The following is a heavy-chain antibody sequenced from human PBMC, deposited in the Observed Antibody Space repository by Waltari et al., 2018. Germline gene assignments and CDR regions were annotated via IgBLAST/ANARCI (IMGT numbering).Heavy chain of an antibody. Sequence: QVQLVESGGGVVPPGRSLRLSCAASGFTFSSYGMHWVRQAPGKGLEWVAVIGDDGSKKYYADSWKGRFTISRDDSKNTLYLQMNSLRAEDTALYYCARVYGSGSYPDYWGQGTLVTVSS. V-gene: IGHV3-33*01. CDR3: ARVYGSGSYPDY. CDR1: GFTFSSYG. D-gene: IGHD3-10*01. J-gene: IGHJ4*02. CDR2: IGDDGSKK.